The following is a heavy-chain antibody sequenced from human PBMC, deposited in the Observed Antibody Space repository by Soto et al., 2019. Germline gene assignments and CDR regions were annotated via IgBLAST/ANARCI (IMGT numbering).Heavy chain of an antibody. CDR1: GFTFSSYA. CDR3: VRDVLRQYACDI. D-gene: IGHD2-8*01. J-gene: IGHJ3*02. CDR2: ISSNGGST. V-gene: IGHV3-64*01. Sequence: EVQLVKSGGGLVQPGGSLRLSCAASGFTFSSYAMHWVRQAPGKGLEYVSAISSNGGSTHYANSVKGRSTISRDNSKNALYVQMGTLRAEDLAVYYCVRDVLRQYACDIWGQGTMVTVSS.